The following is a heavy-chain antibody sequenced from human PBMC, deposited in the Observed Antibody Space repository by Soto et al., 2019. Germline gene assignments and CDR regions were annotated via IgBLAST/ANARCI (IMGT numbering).Heavy chain of an antibody. CDR2: IYYSGST. CDR3: ARKQYYYGSGFDY. D-gene: IGHD3-10*01. J-gene: IGHJ4*02. Sequence: QVQLQESGPGLVKPSETLSLTCTVSGGSISSYYWSWIRQPPGKGLEWIGYIYYSGSTNYNPSLKSRVTISVDTSKNQFSLKLSSVTAADTAVYYCARKQYYYGSGFDYWGQGTLVTVSS. CDR1: GGSISSYY. V-gene: IGHV4-59*01.